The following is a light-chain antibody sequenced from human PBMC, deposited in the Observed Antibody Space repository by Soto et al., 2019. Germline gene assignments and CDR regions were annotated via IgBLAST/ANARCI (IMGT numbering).Light chain of an antibody. J-gene: IGKJ1*01. CDR2: DAS. CDR3: QQYDSHWT. CDR1: QSINNW. V-gene: IGKV1-5*01. Sequence: DIQMTQSPSTLSASVGDRVTITCRASQSINNWLTWYQQKPGKAPKLLIYDASSLQSGVPSRFSGSGAGTEFTLTISSLQPDDFATYYCQQYDSHWTFGQGTKVDIK.